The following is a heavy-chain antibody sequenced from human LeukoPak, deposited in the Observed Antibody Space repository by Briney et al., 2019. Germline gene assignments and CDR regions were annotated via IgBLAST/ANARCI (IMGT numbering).Heavy chain of an antibody. CDR3: TTDRRVAAAGPPFDY. V-gene: IGHV3-30*03. CDR2: ISYDGSNK. J-gene: IGHJ4*02. CDR1: GFTFSSYG. Sequence: GRSLRLSCAASGFTFSSYGMHWVRQAPGKGLEWVAVISYDGSNKYYADSVKGRFTISRDNSENTLYVQMNSLKTEDTAVYYCTTDRRVAAAGPPFDYWGQGTLVTVSS. D-gene: IGHD6-13*01.